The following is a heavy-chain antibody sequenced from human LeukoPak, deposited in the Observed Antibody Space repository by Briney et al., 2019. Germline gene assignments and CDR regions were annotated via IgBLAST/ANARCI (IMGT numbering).Heavy chain of an antibody. CDR1: GFTFSSYG. CDR3: AKSISTVNTSYGMDV. Sequence: GGSLRLSCAASGFTFSSYGMHWVRQAPGKGLEWVAVISYDGSNKYYADSVKGRFTISRDNSKNTLYLQMNSLRAEDTAVYYCAKSISTVNTSYGMDVWGQGTTVIVSS. CDR2: ISYDGSNK. V-gene: IGHV3-30*18. D-gene: IGHD4-17*01. J-gene: IGHJ6*02.